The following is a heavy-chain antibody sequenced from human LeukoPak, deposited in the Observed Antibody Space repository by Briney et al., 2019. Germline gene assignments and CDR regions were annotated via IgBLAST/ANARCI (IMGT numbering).Heavy chain of an antibody. CDR3: AKAVTVVPAAAYFDY. D-gene: IGHD2-2*01. V-gene: IGHV3-23*01. CDR2: ISGSGGST. CDR1: GFTFSSYA. Sequence: GGSLRLSCAASGFTFSSYAMSWVRQAPRKGLEWVSAISGSGGSTYYADSVKGRFTISRDNSKNTLYLQMNSLRAEDTAVYYCAKAVTVVPAAAYFDYWGQGTLVTVSS. J-gene: IGHJ4*02.